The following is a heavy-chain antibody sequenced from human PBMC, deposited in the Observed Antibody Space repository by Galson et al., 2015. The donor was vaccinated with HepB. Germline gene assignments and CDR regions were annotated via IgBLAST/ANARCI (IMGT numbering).Heavy chain of an antibody. CDR3: ARDGSSGTTYLEGNWFDP. J-gene: IGHJ5*02. CDR1: GGSFSSYA. CDR2: IIPILGIA. V-gene: IGHV1-69*04. D-gene: IGHD2/OR15-2a*01. Sequence: SVKVSCKASGGSFSSYAISWVRQAPGQGLEWMGRIIPILGIANYAQKFQGRVTITADKSTSTAYMELSSLRSEDTAVYYCARDGSSGTTYLEGNWFDPWGQGTLVTASS.